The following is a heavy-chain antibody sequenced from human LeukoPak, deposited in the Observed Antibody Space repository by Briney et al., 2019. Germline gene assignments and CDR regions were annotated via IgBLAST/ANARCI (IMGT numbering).Heavy chain of an antibody. CDR2: INPSGGST. V-gene: IGHV1-46*01. J-gene: IGHJ6*03. D-gene: IGHD3-3*01. Sequence: ASVKVSCKASGYTFTSYYMHWVRQAPGQGLEWMGIINPSGGSTSYAQKFQGRVTMTRDTSTSTVYMELSRLRSDDTAVYYCARDRLRTYYDFWSGYYDYYMDVWGKGTTVTVSS. CDR3: ARDRLRTYYDFWSGYYDYYMDV. CDR1: GYTFTSYY.